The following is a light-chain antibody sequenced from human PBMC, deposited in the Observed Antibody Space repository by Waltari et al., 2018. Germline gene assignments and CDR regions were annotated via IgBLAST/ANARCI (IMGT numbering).Light chain of an antibody. V-gene: IGLV3-1*01. CDR1: QLGDKY. J-gene: IGLJ2*01. Sequence: SYELTQPPSLSVSPGQTATITCSGAQLGDKYACWYQQKPGQSPLLVIYEDDKRPSGIPERFSGSNSGNTATLTISGTQATDEADYYCQAWDFSIVAFGGGTKLTVL. CDR2: EDD. CDR3: QAWDFSIVA.